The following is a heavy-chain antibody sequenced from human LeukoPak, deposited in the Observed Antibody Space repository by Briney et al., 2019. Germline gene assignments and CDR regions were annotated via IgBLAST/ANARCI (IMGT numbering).Heavy chain of an antibody. Sequence: GGSLRLSCAFSGITLSNYGMSWVRQAAGKGRAWVAGISDSGGRTKYADSVKDRFTISRDNPKNTLYLQMNSLRVENTAVYFCAKRGVVIRVILVGFHKEAYYFDSWGQGALVTVSS. CDR1: GITLSNYG. V-gene: IGHV3-23*01. CDR3: AKRGVVIRVILVGFHKEAYYFDS. J-gene: IGHJ4*02. D-gene: IGHD3-22*01. CDR2: ISDSGGRT.